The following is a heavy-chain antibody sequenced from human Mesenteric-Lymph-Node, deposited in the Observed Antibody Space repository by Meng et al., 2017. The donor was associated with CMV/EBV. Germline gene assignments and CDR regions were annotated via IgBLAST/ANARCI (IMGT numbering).Heavy chain of an antibody. CDR3: ARDRGTGSYSWFDP. V-gene: IGHV6-1*01. J-gene: IGHJ5*02. CDR1: DTVSSNSAA. Sequence: DTVSSNSAAWNWIRQSPSRGLEWLSRTYYRSKWYNDYAVSVKSRITINPDTSKNQFSLQLNSVTPEDTAVYYCARDRGTGSYSWFDPWGQGTLVTVSS. CDR2: TYYRSKWYN. D-gene: IGHD1-26*01.